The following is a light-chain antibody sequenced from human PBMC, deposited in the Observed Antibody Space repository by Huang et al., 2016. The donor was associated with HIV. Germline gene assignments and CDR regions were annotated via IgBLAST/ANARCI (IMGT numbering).Light chain of an antibody. CDR1: QTISTF. Sequence: DIQMTQSPSSLSASVGDRISITCRASQTISTFLNWYQQKPGKAPKLLIYAASNLQIGVSSRFSCTGSGTLFTLTVTGLLPDDFATYFCQQTSSVPLTFGGGTKVEMK. CDR2: AAS. V-gene: IGKV1-39*01. J-gene: IGKJ4*01. CDR3: QQTSSVPLT.